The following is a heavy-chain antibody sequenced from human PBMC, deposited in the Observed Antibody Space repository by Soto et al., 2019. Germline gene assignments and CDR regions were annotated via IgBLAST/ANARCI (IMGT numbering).Heavy chain of an antibody. J-gene: IGHJ4*02. V-gene: IGHV4-39*01. CDR1: GVSISNSSYY. Sequence: SETLSLTCTVSGVSISNSSYYWGWIRRPPGKGLEWIGTIYYSGITYYNPSLKSRVTISVDTSKNQFSLKLTSVTAADTAVYYCARHGSNWGQGTLVTSPQ. CDR3: ARHGSN. CDR2: IYYSGIT.